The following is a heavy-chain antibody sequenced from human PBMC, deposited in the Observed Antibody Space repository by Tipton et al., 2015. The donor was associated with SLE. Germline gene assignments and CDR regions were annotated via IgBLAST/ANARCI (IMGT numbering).Heavy chain of an antibody. V-gene: IGHV3-48*02. J-gene: IGHJ1*01. CDR3: ARAVGYCSGGSCYFAEYCQH. Sequence: SLRLSCAASGFTFSSYSMNWVRQAPGTGLEWVSYIRSSSSTIYYADSVKGRFTISRDNAKNSLYLQMNSLRDEDTAVYYCARAVGYCSGGSCYFAEYCQHWGQGTLVTVSS. D-gene: IGHD2-15*01. CDR2: IRSSSSTI. CDR1: GFTFSSYS.